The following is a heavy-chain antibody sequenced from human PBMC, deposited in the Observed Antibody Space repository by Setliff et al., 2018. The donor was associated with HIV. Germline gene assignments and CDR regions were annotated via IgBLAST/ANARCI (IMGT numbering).Heavy chain of an antibody. CDR2: IFPDDSDT. V-gene: IGHV5-51*01. Sequence: PGESLKISCKASGYNFTNYWIGWVRQMPGKGLEWMGIIFPDDSDTRYSSPFQGQVTISADKSISTVYMELSSLRSEDTAVYYCARAVASRNIRGEYSFDYWGQGTLVTVSS. CDR1: GYNFTNYW. D-gene: IGHD3-16*01. CDR3: ARAVASRNIRGEYSFDY. J-gene: IGHJ4*02.